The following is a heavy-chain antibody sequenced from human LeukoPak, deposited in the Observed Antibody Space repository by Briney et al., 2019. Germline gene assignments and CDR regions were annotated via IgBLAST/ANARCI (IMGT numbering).Heavy chain of an antibody. CDR3: ATSIVGATRGFDY. CDR1: GFTFSSYS. V-gene: IGHV3-21*01. D-gene: IGHD1-26*01. J-gene: IGHJ4*02. Sequence: GGSLRLSCAASGFTFSSYSMNWVRQAPGKGLEWVSSISSSSSSYIYYADSVKGRFTISRDNAKNSLYLQMNSLRAEDTAVYYCATSIVGATRGFDYWGQGTLVTVSS. CDR2: ISSSSSSYI.